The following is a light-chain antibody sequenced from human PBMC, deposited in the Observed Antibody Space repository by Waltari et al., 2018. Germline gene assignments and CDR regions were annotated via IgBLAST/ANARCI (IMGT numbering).Light chain of an antibody. CDR2: EAS. CDR3: LHYYRYSYT. CDR1: QYISRL. Sequence: DTQMTQSPSTLSASVGDRVTITCRASQYISRLLACYQQKAGKAPELLIYEASTLETGVPSRFSGSGSGTEFTLTISSLQPDDFATYYCLHYYRYSYTFGQGTKLEIK. J-gene: IGKJ2*01. V-gene: IGKV1-5*03.